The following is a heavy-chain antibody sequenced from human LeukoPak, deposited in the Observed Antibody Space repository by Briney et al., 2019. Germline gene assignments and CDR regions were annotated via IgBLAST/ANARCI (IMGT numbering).Heavy chain of an antibody. J-gene: IGHJ6*02. V-gene: IGHV3-15*01. CDR1: GFTFSNAW. D-gene: IGHD3-22*01. Sequence: KTGGSLRPSCAASGFTFSNAWMSWVRQAPGKGREWVGRIKSKTDGGTTDYAAPVKGRFTISRDDSKNTLYLQMNSLKTEDTAVYYCTSLSYYDSSGYYHYYYGMDVWGQGTTVTVSS. CDR2: IKSKTDGGTT. CDR3: TSLSYYDSSGYYHYYYGMDV.